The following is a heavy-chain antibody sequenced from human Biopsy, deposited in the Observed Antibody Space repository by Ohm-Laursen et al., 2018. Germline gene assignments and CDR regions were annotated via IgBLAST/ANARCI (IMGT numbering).Heavy chain of an antibody. Sequence: SLRLSCAASGFTFSSHAMSWVRQAPRKGPECVSVINGSGGSTYYADPVKGRFTISRDNSRNTLYLQMNSLRADDTAMYYCARDLYDFCGGCPFDPWGQGTLVTVSP. CDR2: INGSGGST. V-gene: IGHV3-23*01. J-gene: IGHJ5*02. CDR1: GFTFSSHA. D-gene: IGHD3-3*01. CDR3: ARDLYDFCGGCPFDP.